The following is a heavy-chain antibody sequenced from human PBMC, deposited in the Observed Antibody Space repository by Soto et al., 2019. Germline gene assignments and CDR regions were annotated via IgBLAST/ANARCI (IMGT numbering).Heavy chain of an antibody. CDR2: IWYDGSNK. V-gene: IGHV3-33*01. CDR3: AREVHQSSPIDY. Sequence: QVQLVESGGGVVQPGRSLRLSCAASGFTFSSYGMHWVRQAPGKGLEWVAVIWYDGSNKYYADSVKGRFTISRDNSKNTLYLQMNSLRAEDTAVYYCAREVHQSSPIDYWGQGTLVTVSS. CDR1: GFTFSSYG. J-gene: IGHJ4*02. D-gene: IGHD1-1*01.